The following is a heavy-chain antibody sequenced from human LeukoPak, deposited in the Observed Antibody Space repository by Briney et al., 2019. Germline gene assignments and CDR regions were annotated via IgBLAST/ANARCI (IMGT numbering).Heavy chain of an antibody. CDR3: ARAPSEIGGYYPEYFRH. CDR1: GFTFSSYW. Sequence: GGSLRLSCAASGFTFSSYWMHWVRQAPGKGLVWVSRIKGDGNTNYADSVKGRFTISRDNAKNTVSLQMNSLRAEDAGVYYCARAPSEIGGYYPEYFRHWGQGTLVTVSS. D-gene: IGHD3-22*01. CDR2: IKGDGNT. V-gene: IGHV3-74*01. J-gene: IGHJ1*01.